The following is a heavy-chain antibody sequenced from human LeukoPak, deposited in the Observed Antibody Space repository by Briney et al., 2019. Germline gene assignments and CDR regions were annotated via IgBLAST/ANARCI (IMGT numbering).Heavy chain of an antibody. CDR2: IHYSGRT. Sequence: SETLSLTCTVSGGSISSKYWSWIRQPPGKGLEWIGYIHYSGRTNYNPSLKSRVTISVDTSKNQFSLKVISVTAADTAVYYCARHSSGWSDFDYWGQGTLVTVSS. J-gene: IGHJ4*02. CDR1: GGSISSKY. CDR3: ARHSSGWSDFDY. V-gene: IGHV4-59*08. D-gene: IGHD6-19*01.